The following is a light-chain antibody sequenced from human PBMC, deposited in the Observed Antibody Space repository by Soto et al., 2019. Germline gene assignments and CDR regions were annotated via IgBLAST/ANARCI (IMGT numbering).Light chain of an antibody. V-gene: IGLV2-14*01. CDR2: EVS. CDR3: SSYTSSSPYV. CDR1: SSDVGGYNY. Sequence: QSVLTQPASVAGSPGQWITISCTGTSSDVGGYNYVSWYQQHPGKAPKLMIYEVSNRPSGVSNRFSGSKSGNTASLTISGLQAEDEADYYCSSYTSSSPYVFGTGTKVTVL. J-gene: IGLJ1*01.